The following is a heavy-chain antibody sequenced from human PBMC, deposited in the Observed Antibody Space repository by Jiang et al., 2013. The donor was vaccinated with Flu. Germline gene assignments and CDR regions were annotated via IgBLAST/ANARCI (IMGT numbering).Heavy chain of an antibody. J-gene: IGHJ4*02. CDR3: ARGYAGWFGELSYSKYFDY. CDR2: INAGNGNT. D-gene: IGHD3-10*01. V-gene: IGHV1-3*01. CDR1: GYTFTSYA. Sequence: GAEVKKPGASVKVSCKASGYTFTSYAMHWVRQAPGQRLEWMGWINAGNGNTKYSQKFQGRVTITRDTSASTAYMELSSLRSEDTAVYYCARGYAGWFGELSYSKYFDYWGQGTLVTVSS.